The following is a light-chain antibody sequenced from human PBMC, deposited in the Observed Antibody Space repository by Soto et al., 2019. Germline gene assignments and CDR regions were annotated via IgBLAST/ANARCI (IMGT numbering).Light chain of an antibody. CDR3: QSYDSSLSGSV. Sequence: QSVLTQPPSVSGAPGQRVTISCTGSSSNIGAGYDVHWYQQLPGTAPKLLIYGNSNRPSGVPDRFSGSKSGTSASLAITGLQAEGEADYYCQSYDSSLSGSVFGGGTKLTV. V-gene: IGLV1-40*01. J-gene: IGLJ2*01. CDR2: GNS. CDR1: SSNIGAGYD.